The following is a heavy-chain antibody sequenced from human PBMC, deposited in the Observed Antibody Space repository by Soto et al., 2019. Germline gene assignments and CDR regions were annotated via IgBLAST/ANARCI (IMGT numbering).Heavy chain of an antibody. CDR2: IYYSGST. CDR3: ASSYLLIAVAGIPYFQH. Sequence: QVQLQESGPGLVKPSQTLSLTCTVSGGSISNGGYYWSWIRQHPGKGLEWIGYIYYSGSTYYNPSLKSRVTISVDTSKNQFSLKLSSVTAADTAVYYCASSYLLIAVAGIPYFQHWGQGTLVTVSS. J-gene: IGHJ1*01. CDR1: GGSISNGGYY. D-gene: IGHD6-19*01. V-gene: IGHV4-31*03.